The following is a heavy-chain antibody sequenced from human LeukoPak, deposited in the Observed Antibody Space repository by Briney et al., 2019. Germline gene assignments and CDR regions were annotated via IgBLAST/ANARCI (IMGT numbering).Heavy chain of an antibody. CDR1: GFTFSSYA. CDR2: ISGSGGST. V-gene: IGHV3-23*01. J-gene: IGHJ4*02. D-gene: IGHD6-13*01. Sequence: GGSLRLSCAASGFTFSSYAMSWVRQAPGKGLEWVSAISGSGGSTYYADSVKGRFTISRDNSKNTLYLQMNSLRAEDTAVYYCSEDHKAGGAAGYCFDFWGQGTLVTVSS. CDR3: SEDHKAGGAAGYCFDF.